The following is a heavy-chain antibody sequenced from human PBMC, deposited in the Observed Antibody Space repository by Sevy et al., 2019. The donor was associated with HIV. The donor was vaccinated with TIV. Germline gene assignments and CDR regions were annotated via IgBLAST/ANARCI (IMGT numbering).Heavy chain of an antibody. J-gene: IGHJ4*02. CDR2: MKEDGSEK. D-gene: IGHD5-18*01. CDR1: GFTFSSYW. Sequence: GESLKISCAASGFTFSSYWMSWVRQAPGKGLEWVATMKEDGSEKYYVDSVKGRFTISRDNAKNSLYVQMNSLGAEDTALYYCVREGLGGFSYILDCWGQGTLVTVSS. V-gene: IGHV3-7*01. CDR3: VREGLGGFSYILDC.